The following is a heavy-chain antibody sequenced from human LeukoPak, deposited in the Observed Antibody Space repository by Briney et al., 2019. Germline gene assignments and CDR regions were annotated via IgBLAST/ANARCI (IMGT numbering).Heavy chain of an antibody. D-gene: IGHD3-3*01. J-gene: IGHJ4*02. CDR2: MNPNSGNT. CDR1: GYTFTSYD. Sequence: VASVKVSCKASGYTFTSYDINWVRQATGQGLEWMGWMNPNSGNTGYAQKFQGRVTITRNTSISTAYMELSSLRSEDTAVYYCASGDYDFWSGYYKPTYFDYWGQGTLVTVSS. V-gene: IGHV1-8*01. CDR3: ASGDYDFWSGYYKPTYFDY.